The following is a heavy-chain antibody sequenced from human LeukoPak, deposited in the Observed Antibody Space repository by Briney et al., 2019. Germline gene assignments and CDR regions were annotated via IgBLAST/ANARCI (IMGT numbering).Heavy chain of an antibody. CDR2: IHVTGRT. Sequence: PSETLSLTCTVSGASISSGNYYWSWIRQTAGKGLEWIGRIHVTGRTDYNPSLKSRVTVSLDTAKNQYSLQLSSVSAADTAIYYCARGHTGQNWFDPWGQGTLVTVSS. V-gene: IGHV4-61*02. CDR3: ARGHTGQNWFDP. CDR1: GASISSGNYY. D-gene: IGHD2-8*02. J-gene: IGHJ5*02.